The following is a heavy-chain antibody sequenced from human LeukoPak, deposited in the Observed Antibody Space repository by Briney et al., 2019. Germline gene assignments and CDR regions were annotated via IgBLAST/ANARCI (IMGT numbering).Heavy chain of an antibody. J-gene: IGHJ6*03. D-gene: IGHD3-3*01. V-gene: IGHV1-18*01. CDR1: GYTFTSYG. CDR3: AWSARLTYYYMDV. Sequence: ASVKVSCKASGYTFTSYGISWVRQAPGQGLEWMGWISAYNGNTNYAQKLRGRVTMTTDTSTSTAYMELRSLRSDDTAVYYCAWSARLTYYYMDVWGKGTTVTVSS. CDR2: ISAYNGNT.